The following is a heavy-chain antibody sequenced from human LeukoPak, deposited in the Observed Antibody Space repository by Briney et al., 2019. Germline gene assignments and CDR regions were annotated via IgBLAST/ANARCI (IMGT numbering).Heavy chain of an antibody. CDR3: ARFIAAPYYFDY. Sequence: GGSLRLSCAASGFTFSSYTMNWVRQAPGKGLEWVSSISTSRSYIYYADSVKGRFTISRDNAKNSLYLQMNSLRAEDTAVYYCARFIAAPYYFDYWGRGTLVTVSS. J-gene: IGHJ4*02. CDR2: ISTSRSYI. CDR1: GFTFSSYT. V-gene: IGHV3-21*01. D-gene: IGHD6-13*01.